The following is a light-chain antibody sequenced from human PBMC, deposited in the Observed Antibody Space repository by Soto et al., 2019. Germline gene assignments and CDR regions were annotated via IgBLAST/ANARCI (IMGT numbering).Light chain of an antibody. J-gene: IGKJ4*01. V-gene: IGKV1-39*01. CDR2: KAS. CDR1: QSISSY. CDR3: QQSYRTPLT. Sequence: DIQMTQSPSSLSASVGDRVTITCRASQSISSYLNWYQQKPGKAPKLLIYKASSLESGVPSRFSGSGSGTDFSLTISSLQPEDVATYYCQQSYRTPLTFGGGTKVDI.